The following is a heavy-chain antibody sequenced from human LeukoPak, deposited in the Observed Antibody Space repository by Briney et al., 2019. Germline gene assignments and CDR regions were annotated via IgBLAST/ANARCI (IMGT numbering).Heavy chain of an antibody. J-gene: IGHJ4*02. CDR2: VNSDGSST. V-gene: IGHV3-74*01. D-gene: IGHD3-10*01. CDR3: AKVRFGVTARYYFDY. Sequence: GGSLRLSCAASGFTFSSYWMHWVRQAPGKGLVWVSRVNSDGSSTTYADSVKGRFTISRDNAKNTLYLQMNSLRAEDTAVYYCAKVRFGVTARYYFDYWGQGTLVTVSS. CDR1: GFTFSSYW.